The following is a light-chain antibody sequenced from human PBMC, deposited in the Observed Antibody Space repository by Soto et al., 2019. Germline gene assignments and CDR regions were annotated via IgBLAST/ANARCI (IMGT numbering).Light chain of an antibody. CDR1: QSISSW. J-gene: IGKJ1*01. CDR2: KAS. V-gene: IGKV1-5*03. Sequence: DIQMTQSPSTLSASVGDRVTITCRASQSISSWLAWYQQKKGKAPKLLIYKASTLESGVPSNFSGSGSGTEFSLTISRLQPEDFSTYYCQQYNAYPWTFGQGTKVDIK. CDR3: QQYNAYPWT.